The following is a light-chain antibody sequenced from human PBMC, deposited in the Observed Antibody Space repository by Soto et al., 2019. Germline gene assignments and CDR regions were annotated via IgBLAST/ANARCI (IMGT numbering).Light chain of an antibody. CDR3: QQYDNLIT. CDR1: QSISSY. CDR2: DAS. J-gene: IGKJ5*01. V-gene: IGKV1-33*01. Sequence: DIQITQSPSSLSASVLDRVTITCRASQSISSYLNWYQQKPGKAPKLLIYDASNLETGVPSRFSGSGSGTDFTFTISSLQPEDIATYYCQQYDNLITFGQGTRLEIK.